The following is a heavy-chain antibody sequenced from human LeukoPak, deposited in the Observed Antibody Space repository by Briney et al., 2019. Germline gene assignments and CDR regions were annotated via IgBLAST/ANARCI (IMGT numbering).Heavy chain of an antibody. CDR1: GFTFDDYA. CDR2: ISWNSGSI. Sequence: HPGRSLRLSCAASGFTFDDYAMHWVRQAPGKGLEWVSGISWNSGSIGYADSVKGRFTISRDNAKNSLYVQMNSLRAEDTALYYCAKSSDYDFWSGYFGDWGQGTLVTVSS. J-gene: IGHJ4*02. D-gene: IGHD3-3*01. V-gene: IGHV3-9*01. CDR3: AKSSDYDFWSGYFGD.